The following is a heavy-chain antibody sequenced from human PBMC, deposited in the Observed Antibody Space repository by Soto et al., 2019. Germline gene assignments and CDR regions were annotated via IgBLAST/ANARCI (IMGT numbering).Heavy chain of an antibody. J-gene: IGHJ6*02. D-gene: IGHD1-26*01. Sequence: PGGSLRLSCAASGFTFSSYGMHWVRQAPGKGLEWVAVIWYDGSNKYYADSVKGRFTISRDNSKNTLYLQMNSLRAEDTAVYYCARGMGATSLRGYYYYYGMDVWRQGTTVTVSS. CDR3: ARGMGATSLRGYYYYYGMDV. CDR2: IWYDGSNK. CDR1: GFTFSSYG. V-gene: IGHV3-33*01.